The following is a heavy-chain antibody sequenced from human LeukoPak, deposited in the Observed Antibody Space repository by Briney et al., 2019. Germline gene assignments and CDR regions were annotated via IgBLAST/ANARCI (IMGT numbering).Heavy chain of an antibody. CDR1: GDSINSPDL. D-gene: IGHD3-22*01. J-gene: IGHJ4*02. CDR3: AGLVGRYSSGLYYYYFDY. CDR2: MYLSGTT. V-gene: IGHV4-4*02. Sequence: SGTLSLTCTVSGDSINSPDLWSWVRQPPGKGLEWIGEMYLSGTTHSNPSVKSRVTISIDKSKNQFFLNLSSATAADTAVYYCAGLVGRYSSGLYYYYFDYWGQGTLVTVSS.